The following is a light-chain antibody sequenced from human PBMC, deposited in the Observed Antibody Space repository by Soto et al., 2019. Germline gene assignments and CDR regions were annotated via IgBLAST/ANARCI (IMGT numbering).Light chain of an antibody. CDR3: QQYDKWPNT. J-gene: IGKJ2*01. CDR1: QNLSRD. Sequence: EMVMTQSPATLSVSPGERATHSCRASQNLSRDLAWYQQQPGQAPRLLIFYASTRATGIPARFSGSGSGTDFTLTISSLQSEDFAVYYCQQYDKWPNTFGQGTKLEIK. V-gene: IGKV3-15*01. CDR2: YAS.